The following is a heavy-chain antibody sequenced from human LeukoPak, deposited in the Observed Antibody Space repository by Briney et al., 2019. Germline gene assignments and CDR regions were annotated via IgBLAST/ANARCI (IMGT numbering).Heavy chain of an antibody. CDR3: ARIQSRIIAARPGNPAFDY. CDR2: ISTYNDNT. Sequence: GASVKVSCKASGYTFTSYDISWVRQAPGQGLEWMGWISTYNDNTHYAQKLQGRVTMTADTSTSTVYMEPKSLRSDDTAVYYCARIQSRIIAARPGNPAFDYWGRGTLVTVSS. J-gene: IGHJ4*02. CDR1: GYTFTSYD. D-gene: IGHD6-6*01. V-gene: IGHV1-18*01.